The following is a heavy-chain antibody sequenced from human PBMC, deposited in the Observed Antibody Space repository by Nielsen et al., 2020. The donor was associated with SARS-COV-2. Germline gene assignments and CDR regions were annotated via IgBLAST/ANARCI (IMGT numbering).Heavy chain of an antibody. CDR2: IDWDDDK. J-gene: IGHJ6*03. CDR3: ARTHYGDYYYYYMDV. Sequence: WIRQPPGKALEWLALIDWDDDKYYSTSLKTRLTISRDTSKNQVVLTMTNMDPVDTATYYCARTHYGDYYYYYMDVWGKGTTVTVSS. D-gene: IGHD4-17*01. V-gene: IGHV2-70*01.